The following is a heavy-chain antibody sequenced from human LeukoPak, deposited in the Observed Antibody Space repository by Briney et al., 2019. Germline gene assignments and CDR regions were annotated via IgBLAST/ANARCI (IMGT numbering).Heavy chain of an antibody. CDR1: GFTFNTHW. CDR3: APQTMILVL. Sequence: PGGSLRLSCVAPGFTFNTHWVSWVRQAPGKGLEWVANIKEDGSKTDYVDSVKGRFTISRDNAKNSVLLQMNSLRAEDTAVYYCAPQTMILVLGGQGTLVTVSS. D-gene: IGHD3-22*01. J-gene: IGHJ4*02. V-gene: IGHV3-7*01. CDR2: IKEDGSKT.